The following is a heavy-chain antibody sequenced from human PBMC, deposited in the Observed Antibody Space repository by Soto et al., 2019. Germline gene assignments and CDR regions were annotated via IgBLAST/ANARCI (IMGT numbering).Heavy chain of an antibody. D-gene: IGHD1-20*01. V-gene: IGHV3-15*01. CDR3: SRYGPNYYYYGMDV. J-gene: IGHJ6*02. Sequence: GGSLRLSCAASGFTFSTYAMSWVRQAPGKGLEWVGRIKSKTDGGTTDYAAPVKGRFTISRDDSKNTLYLQMNSLKTEDTAVYYCSRYGPNYYYYGMDVWGQGTTVTVSS. CDR1: GFTFSTYA. CDR2: IKSKTDGGTT.